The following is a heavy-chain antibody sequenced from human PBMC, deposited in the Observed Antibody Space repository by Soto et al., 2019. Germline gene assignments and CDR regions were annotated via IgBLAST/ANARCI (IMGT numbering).Heavy chain of an antibody. J-gene: IGHJ6*02. CDR2: INHSGST. Sequence: TLSLTCAVYGGSFSGYYWSWIRQPPGKGLEWIGEINHSGSTNYNPSLKSRVTISVDTSKNQFSLKLSSVTAADTAVYYCARANGSGYYYGMDVWGQGTTVTVSS. D-gene: IGHD3-10*01. CDR1: GGSFSGYY. CDR3: ARANGSGYYYGMDV. V-gene: IGHV4-34*01.